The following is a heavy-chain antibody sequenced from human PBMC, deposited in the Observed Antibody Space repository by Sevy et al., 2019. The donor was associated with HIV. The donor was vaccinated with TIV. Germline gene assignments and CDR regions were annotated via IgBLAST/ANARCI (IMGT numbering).Heavy chain of an antibody. CDR1: GFTFSSYS. CDR2: ISSSSSTI. CDR3: ARGGWGYYYDSSGYPSALDY. Sequence: GGSLRLSCAASGFTFSSYSMNWVRQAPGKGLEWASYISSSSSTIYYADSVKRRFTISRDNAKNSLYLQMNSLRDEDTAVYYCARGGWGYYYDSSGYPSALDYWGQGTLVTVSS. V-gene: IGHV3-48*02. D-gene: IGHD3-22*01. J-gene: IGHJ4*02.